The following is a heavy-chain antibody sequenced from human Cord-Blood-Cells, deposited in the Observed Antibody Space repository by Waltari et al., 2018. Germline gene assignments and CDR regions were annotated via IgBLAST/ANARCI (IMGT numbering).Heavy chain of an antibody. D-gene: IGHD2-2*01. J-gene: IGHJ3*02. V-gene: IGHV4-34*01. CDR2: INHSGST. CDR1: GGSFSGYY. Sequence: QVQLQQWGAGLLKPSETLSLTSAVYGGSFSGYYWSWIRQPPGKGLEWIGEINHSGSTNYNPSLKSRVTISVDTSKNQFSLKLSSVTAADTAVYYCASNAVVVPAAIPAAFDIWGQGTMVTVSS. CDR3: ASNAVVVPAAIPAAFDI.